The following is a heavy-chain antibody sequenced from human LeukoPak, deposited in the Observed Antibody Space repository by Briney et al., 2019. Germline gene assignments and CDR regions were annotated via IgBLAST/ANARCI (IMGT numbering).Heavy chain of an antibody. V-gene: IGHV3-7*03. CDR2: IKQDGSEK. Sequence: GGSLRLSCAASGFTFSSYWMSWVRQAPGKGLEWVANIKQDGSEKYYVDSVKGRFTISRDNAKNSLYLQMNSLRAEDTAVYYCARESSPTFDLGAFDIWGQGTMVTVSS. CDR1: GFTFSSYW. J-gene: IGHJ3*02. CDR3: ARESSPTFDLGAFDI. D-gene: IGHD1-26*01.